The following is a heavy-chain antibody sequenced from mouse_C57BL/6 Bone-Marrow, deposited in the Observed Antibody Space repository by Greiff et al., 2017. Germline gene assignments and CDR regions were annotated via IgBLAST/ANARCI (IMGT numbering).Heavy chain of an antibody. J-gene: IGHJ1*03. CDR1: GYTFTSYG. CDR2: IYPRSGNT. CDR3: ARGLYYGSNYWYFDV. Sequence: VKLQESGAELARPGASVKLSCKASGYTFTSYGISWVKQRTGQGLEWIGEIYPRSGNTYYNEKFKGKATLTADKSSSTAYMEIRSLTSEDSAVYFCARGLYYGSNYWYFDVWGTGTTVTVSS. D-gene: IGHD1-1*01. V-gene: IGHV1-81*01.